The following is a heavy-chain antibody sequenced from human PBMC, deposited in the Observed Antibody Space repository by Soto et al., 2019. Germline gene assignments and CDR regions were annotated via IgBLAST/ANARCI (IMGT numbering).Heavy chain of an antibody. D-gene: IGHD6-13*01. CDR3: ATPRRGSSWYYFDY. J-gene: IGHJ4*02. Sequence: PSETLSLTWTVSGGSISSGGYCWSWIRQHPGKGLEWIGYIYYSGSTYYNPSLKSRVTISVDTSKNQFSLKLSSVTAADTAVYYCATPRRGSSWYYFDYWGQGTLVTVS. V-gene: IGHV4-31*02. CDR2: IYYSGST. CDR1: GGSISSGGYC.